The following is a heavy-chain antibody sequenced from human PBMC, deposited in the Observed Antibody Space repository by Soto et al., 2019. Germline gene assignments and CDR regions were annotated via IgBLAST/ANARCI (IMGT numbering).Heavy chain of an antibody. J-gene: IGHJ4*02. CDR2: IHYIGST. D-gene: IGHD6-19*01. CDR3: AIHMRAVAAPLAS. Sequence: SSDTLSLTCTVSCVAIRDTIYYWGWIRQPPGKGLEWIGSIHYIGSTHYNPSLKSRVTISVDPSKSQFSLNLTSVTPADTSVYYCAIHMRAVAAPLASWGQGTLVT. CDR1: CVAIRDTIYY. V-gene: IGHV4-39*01.